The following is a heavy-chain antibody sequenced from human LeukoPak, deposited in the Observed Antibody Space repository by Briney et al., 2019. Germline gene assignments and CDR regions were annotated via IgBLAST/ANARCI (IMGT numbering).Heavy chain of an antibody. CDR1: GFTFSSYA. CDR3: TLSTYDSSDWAPLY. J-gene: IGHJ4*02. CDR2: ISYDGSNK. V-gene: IGHV3-30-3*01. D-gene: IGHD3-22*01. Sequence: GGSLRLSCAASGFTFSSYAMHWVRQAPGKGLEWVAVISYDGSNKYYADSVKGRFTISRDNSKNTLYLQMNSLRAEDTAVYYCTLSTYDSSDWAPLYWGQGTLVTVSS.